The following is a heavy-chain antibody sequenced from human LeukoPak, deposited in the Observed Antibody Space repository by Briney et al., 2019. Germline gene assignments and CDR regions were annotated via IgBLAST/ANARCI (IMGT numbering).Heavy chain of an antibody. V-gene: IGHV1-8*01. CDR2: MNPNSGDT. Sequence: PSVKVSCKASGYTFTSYNINWVRQATGQGLEWMGWMNPNSGDTGYAQKFQGRVTMSRDTSISTAYMELSSLTSEDTAVYYCVRMFKYNFWSGDYRGHIWFDPWGQGTLVTVSS. J-gene: IGHJ5*02. CDR3: VRMFKYNFWSGDYRGHIWFDP. D-gene: IGHD3-3*01. CDR1: GYTFTSYN.